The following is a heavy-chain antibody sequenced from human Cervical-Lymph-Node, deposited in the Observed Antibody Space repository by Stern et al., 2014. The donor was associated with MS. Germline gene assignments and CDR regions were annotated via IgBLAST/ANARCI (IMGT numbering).Heavy chain of an antibody. CDR2: ISSTSTYI. CDR3: ARGDRRSTGGAMDV. D-gene: IGHD1-14*01. Sequence: EMQLVESGGGLVKPGGSLRLSCAASRFSFSNYSMNWVRQAPGQGLEWVSSISSTSTYIYYADSVKGRFTISRDNAKNSLYLQMNSLRADDTAMYYCARGDRRSTGGAMDVWGQGTTVTVSS. J-gene: IGHJ6*02. CDR1: RFSFSNYS. V-gene: IGHV3-21*01.